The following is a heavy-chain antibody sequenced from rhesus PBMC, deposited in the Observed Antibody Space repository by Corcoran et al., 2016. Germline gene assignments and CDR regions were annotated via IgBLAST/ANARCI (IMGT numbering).Heavy chain of an antibody. J-gene: IGHJ6*01. Sequence: QLQLQESGPGLVKPSETLSVTCAVSGGSISTSYWSWIRQAPGKGLEWIGYICGRGRDTTSHPSRKSGVTLSLATSKTQVSLKLSSVTAADTAVYYCARSYWGDYYYALDSWGQGVVVTVSS. CDR3: ARSYWGDYYYALDS. CDR2: ICGRGRDT. V-gene: IGHV4-169*01. CDR1: GGSISTSY. D-gene: IGHD3-34*01.